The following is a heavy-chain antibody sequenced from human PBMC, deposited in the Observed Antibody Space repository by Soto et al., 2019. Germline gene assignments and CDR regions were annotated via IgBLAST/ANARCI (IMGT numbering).Heavy chain of an antibody. CDR2: IYSRGDT. V-gene: IGHV4-4*07. CDR3: AGIGEDVYYGMDV. Sequence: QVQLQESGPGLVKPSETLSLTCSVSGGSMRSYYWNCLRQPAGKGLEWLGRIYSRGDTNYNPSVKSRVTMSVDTSKNEFSLRLNSVTAADTAVYYCAGIGEDVYYGMDVWGQGTTVTVSS. J-gene: IGHJ6*02. D-gene: IGHD2-21*01. CDR1: GGSMRSYY.